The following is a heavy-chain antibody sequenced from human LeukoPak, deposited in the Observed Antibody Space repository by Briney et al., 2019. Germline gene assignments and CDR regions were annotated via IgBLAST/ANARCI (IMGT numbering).Heavy chain of an antibody. CDR1: GFTFSSYS. Sequence: GGSLRLSCAASGFTFSSYSMNWVRQAPGKGLEWVSSISSSSYIYYADSVKGRFTISRDNAKNSLYLQMSSLRAEDTAVYYCARNIVVVPAAPGIDYWGQGTLVTVSS. V-gene: IGHV3-21*01. CDR2: ISSSSYI. D-gene: IGHD2-2*01. CDR3: ARNIVVVPAAPGIDY. J-gene: IGHJ4*02.